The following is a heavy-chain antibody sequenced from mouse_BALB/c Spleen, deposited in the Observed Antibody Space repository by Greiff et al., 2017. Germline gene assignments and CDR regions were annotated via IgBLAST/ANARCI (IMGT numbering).Heavy chain of an antibody. D-gene: IGHD2-4*01. CDR2: ISSGSSTI. J-gene: IGHJ2*01. CDR3: AKSTMITTGFDY. Sequence: EVNLVESGGGLVQPGGSRKLSCAASGFTFSSFGMHWVRQAPEKGLEWVAYISSGSSTIYYADTVKGRFTISRDNPKNTLFLQMTSLRSEDTAMYYCAKSTMITTGFDYWGQGTTLTVSS. V-gene: IGHV5-17*02. CDR1: GFTFSSFG.